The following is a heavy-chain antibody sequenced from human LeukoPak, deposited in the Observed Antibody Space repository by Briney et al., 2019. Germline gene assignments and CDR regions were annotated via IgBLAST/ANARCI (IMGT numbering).Heavy chain of an antibody. Sequence: GESLQISCKGSGYSFTSYWIGWVRQMPGKGLEWMGIIYPGDSDTRYSPSFQGQVTISADKSISTAYLQWSSLKASDTAMYYCARQSQWFGELPYYYMDVWGKGTTVTVSS. CDR2: IYPGDSDT. CDR3: ARQSQWFGELPYYYMDV. D-gene: IGHD3-10*01. J-gene: IGHJ6*03. V-gene: IGHV5-51*01. CDR1: GYSFTSYW.